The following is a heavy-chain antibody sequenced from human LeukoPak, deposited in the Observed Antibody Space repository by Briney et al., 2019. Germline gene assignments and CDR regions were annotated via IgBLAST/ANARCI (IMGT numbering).Heavy chain of an antibody. J-gene: IGHJ4*02. D-gene: IGHD5-18*01. Sequence: SETLSLTCAVYGGSFSGYYWSWIRQPPGKGLEWIGEINHSGSTNYNPSLKSRVTISVDTSKNQFSLKLSSVTAADTAVYYCVGDTAMVGYFDYWGQGTLVTVSS. CDR3: VGDTAMVGYFDY. CDR2: INHSGST. V-gene: IGHV4-34*01. CDR1: GGSFSGYY.